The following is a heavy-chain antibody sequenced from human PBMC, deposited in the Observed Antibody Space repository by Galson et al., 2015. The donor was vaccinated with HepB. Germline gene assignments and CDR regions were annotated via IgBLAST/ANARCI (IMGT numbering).Heavy chain of an antibody. CDR3: AKDHSGAFDY. J-gene: IGHJ4*02. CDR2: ISYDGSNK. Sequence: SLRLSCAASGFTFSSYGMHWVRQAPVKGLEWVAVISYDGSNKYYADSVKGRFTISRDNSKNTLYLQMNSLRAEDTAVYYCAKDHSGAFDYWGQGTLVTVSS. CDR1: GFTFSSYG. V-gene: IGHV3-30*18.